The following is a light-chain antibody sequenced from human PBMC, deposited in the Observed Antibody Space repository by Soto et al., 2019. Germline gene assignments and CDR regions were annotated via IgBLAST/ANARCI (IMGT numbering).Light chain of an antibody. CDR2: EVN. CDR1: SSDIGGYDY. Sequence: QSALTQPPSASGSPGQSVTISCTGTSSDIGGYDYVSWYQQHPGKAPKLIIYEVNKRPSGVPDRFSGSKSGNTASLTVSGLQAEDEAYYYCSSYAGSNNLVFAGGTKLTVL. J-gene: IGLJ3*02. V-gene: IGLV2-8*01. CDR3: SSYAGSNNLV.